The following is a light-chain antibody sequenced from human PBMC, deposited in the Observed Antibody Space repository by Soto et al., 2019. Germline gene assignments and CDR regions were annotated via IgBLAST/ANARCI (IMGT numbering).Light chain of an antibody. Sequence: DIQMTQSPSTLSASVGDRVTITCRASQSISSRLAWSQQKPGKAPKILIYDASSLETGVPSRFSGSGSGTEFTLSISSLQPDEFAPYYCQQFNTYSAFGQGTKVEIK. V-gene: IGKV1-5*01. CDR3: QQFNTYSA. CDR2: DAS. CDR1: QSISSR. J-gene: IGKJ1*01.